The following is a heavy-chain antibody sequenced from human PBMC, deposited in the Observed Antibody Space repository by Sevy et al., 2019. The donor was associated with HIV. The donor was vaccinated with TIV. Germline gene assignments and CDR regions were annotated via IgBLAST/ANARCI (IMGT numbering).Heavy chain of an antibody. J-gene: IGHJ5*02. CDR2: ISGYNGYT. CDR1: GYSFTNYG. Sequence: ASVKVSCKASGYSFTNYGIGWVRQAPGQGLEWMGWISGYNGYTNYAQNLQGRVTMTTDTSTSPAYMELRSLRSDDTAIYYCAKEGKNIRSWFDPGGQGTLVTVSS. V-gene: IGHV1-18*01. D-gene: IGHD3-3*02. CDR3: AKEGKNIRSWFDP.